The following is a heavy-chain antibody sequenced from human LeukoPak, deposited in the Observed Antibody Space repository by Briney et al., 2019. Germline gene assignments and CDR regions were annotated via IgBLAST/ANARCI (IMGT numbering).Heavy chain of an antibody. CDR2: IYHSGST. D-gene: IGHD3-22*01. Sequence: PSETLSLTCAVSGGSISSGGYSWSWIRQPPGKGLEWIGYIYHSGSTYYNPSLKSRVTISVDRSKSQFSLKLSSVSAADTAVYYCARGDRVAFDIWGQGTMVTVSS. CDR3: ARGDRVAFDI. V-gene: IGHV4-30-2*01. J-gene: IGHJ3*02. CDR1: GGSISSGGYS.